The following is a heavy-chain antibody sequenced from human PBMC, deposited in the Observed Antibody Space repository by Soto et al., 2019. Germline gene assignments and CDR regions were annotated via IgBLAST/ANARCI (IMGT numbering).Heavy chain of an antibody. J-gene: IGHJ4*02. Sequence: GGSLRLSCAASGFTFSNAWMSWVRQPPGKGLEWVGRIKSKTDGGTTDYVAPVKGRFIISRDDSKNMVYLQMNSLKTEDTAMYYCTTGQVAGTRDYWGQGTLVTVSS. CDR2: IKSKTDGGTT. CDR3: TTGQVAGTRDY. D-gene: IGHD6-19*01. CDR1: GFTFSNAW. V-gene: IGHV3-15*01.